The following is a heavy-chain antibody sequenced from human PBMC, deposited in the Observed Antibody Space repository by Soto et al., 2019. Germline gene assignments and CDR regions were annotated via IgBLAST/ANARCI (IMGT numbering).Heavy chain of an antibody. Sequence: EVQLVESGGGLVQPGASLRLSCAASGFTVSNNYMSWVRQAPGKGLEWVSFIYSGGNTYYADSEKGRFTISRDKSKNTLYLQMNNLRVEDTAVYYCTRRPGSWGQGTLVTVSS. V-gene: IGHV3-66*01. D-gene: IGHD7-27*01. CDR1: GFTVSNNY. J-gene: IGHJ5*02. CDR2: IYSGGNT. CDR3: TRRPGS.